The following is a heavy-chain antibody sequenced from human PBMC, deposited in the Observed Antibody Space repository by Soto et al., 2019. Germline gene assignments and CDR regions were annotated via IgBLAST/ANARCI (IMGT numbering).Heavy chain of an antibody. CDR2: ISGSGGST. CDR3: AKGLPERRSAYYRYNWFDP. D-gene: IGHD3-3*01. Sequence: EVQLLESGGGSVQPGKSLRLSCAASGFTFSSYAMSWVRQAPGKGLEWVSVISGSGGSTYYADSVKGRFTISRDNSKNTLYPQMNNLRAEDTAVYYCAKGLPERRSAYYRYNWFDPWGQGTLVTVSS. J-gene: IGHJ5*02. V-gene: IGHV3-23*01. CDR1: GFTFSSYA.